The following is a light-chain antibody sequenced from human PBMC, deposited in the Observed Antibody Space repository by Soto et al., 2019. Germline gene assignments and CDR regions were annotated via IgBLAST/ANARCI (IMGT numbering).Light chain of an antibody. CDR3: QQYNTWLWT. Sequence: EVVMTQSPATLSVSPGERATLSCRASQSVNANLAWYQQKPGQAPRLLIHGASNRATGIPARFSGSGFGTEFILTISTLQSEDFAFYYCQQYNTWLWTFGQATKV. CDR1: QSVNAN. J-gene: IGKJ1*01. V-gene: IGKV3-15*01. CDR2: GAS.